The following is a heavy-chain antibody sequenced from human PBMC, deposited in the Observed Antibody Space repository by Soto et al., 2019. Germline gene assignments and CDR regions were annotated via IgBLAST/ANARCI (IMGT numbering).Heavy chain of an antibody. CDR2: INPAGGTT. CDR1: GYSFTSTY. V-gene: IGHV1-46*01. D-gene: IGHD2-21*02. Sequence: QVQLVQSGAEVKKPGASVRISCRASGYSFTSTYVHWVRQAPGQGPEWMGIINPAGGTTYYAQKFQXRLTITSDTSTDTDFMDLNDLTSEDTAVYFCALKVVTYYDNWGQGTLLTVSS. J-gene: IGHJ4*02. CDR3: ALKVVTYYDN.